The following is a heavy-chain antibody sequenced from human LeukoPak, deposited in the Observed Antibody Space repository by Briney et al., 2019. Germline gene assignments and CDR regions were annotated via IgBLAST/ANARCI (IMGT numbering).Heavy chain of an antibody. CDR3: AKDYCRGGNCPLPFFDS. CDR1: GFTLSEHA. D-gene: IGHD2-15*01. CDR2: IIDVGDT. Sequence: PGGSLRLSCAVSGFTLSEHAMSWVRQAPGEGLEWVSGIIDVGDTYYADSVKGRFAISRDSSKNTLYPQMNSLRAEDTATYYCAKDYCRGGNCPLPFFDSWGQGTLVTVSS. V-gene: IGHV3-23*01. J-gene: IGHJ4*02.